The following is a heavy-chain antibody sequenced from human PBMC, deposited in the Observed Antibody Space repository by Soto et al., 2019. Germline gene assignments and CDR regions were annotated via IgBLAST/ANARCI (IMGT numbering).Heavy chain of an antibody. CDR1: GFSFSSFG. D-gene: IGHD6-19*01. CDR3: ARDYSSARRYFDY. V-gene: IGHV3-48*02. J-gene: IGHJ4*02. Sequence: LRLSCAASGFSFSSFGMNWVRQAPGRGLEWVSYISSSGSTIYYADSVKGRFTISRDNAKNSLYLQMNSLRDEDTAVYYCARDYSSARRYFDYWGQRTLGTVSS. CDR2: ISSSGSTI.